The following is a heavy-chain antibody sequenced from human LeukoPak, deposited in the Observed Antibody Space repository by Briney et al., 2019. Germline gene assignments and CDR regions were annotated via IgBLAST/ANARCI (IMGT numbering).Heavy chain of an antibody. V-gene: IGHV4-34*01. Sequence: SETLSLTCTVSGGSISSYYWSWIRQPPGKGLEWIGEINHSGSTNYNPSLKSRVTISVDTSKNQFSLKLSSVTAADTAVYYCARTPGYSSGWGGDYWGQGTLVTVSS. J-gene: IGHJ4*02. CDR1: GGSISSYY. CDR3: ARTPGYSSGWGGDY. D-gene: IGHD6-19*01. CDR2: INHSGST.